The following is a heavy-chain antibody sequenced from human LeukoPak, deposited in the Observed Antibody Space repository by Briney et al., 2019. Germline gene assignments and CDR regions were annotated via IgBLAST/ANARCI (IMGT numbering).Heavy chain of an antibody. CDR3: TRYEN. D-gene: IGHD2/OR15-2a*01. CDR2: IRNRANGETT. CDR1: GLIVADYS. J-gene: IGHJ4*02. Sequence: GGSLRLSCTVSGLIVADYSISWVRQAPGKGLEWVAFIRNRANGETTEYAASVKSRFTISRDDSESIAYLQMNSLTAEDTAVYYCTRYENWGQGTLVTVSS. V-gene: IGHV3-49*04.